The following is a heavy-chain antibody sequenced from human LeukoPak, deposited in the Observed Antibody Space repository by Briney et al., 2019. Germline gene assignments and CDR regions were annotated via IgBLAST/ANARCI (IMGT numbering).Heavy chain of an antibody. CDR3: ARGGNYGDGFDY. V-gene: IGHV1-2*02. J-gene: IGHJ4*02. CDR1: GYTFTGYY. Sequence: ASVKVSCKASGYTFTGYYMHWVRQAPGQGLEWMGWINPDSGGTNYAQKFQGRVTMTRDTSISTANMELSRLRSDDTAVYYCARGGNYGDGFDYWGQGTLVTVSS. D-gene: IGHD4-17*01. CDR2: INPDSGGT.